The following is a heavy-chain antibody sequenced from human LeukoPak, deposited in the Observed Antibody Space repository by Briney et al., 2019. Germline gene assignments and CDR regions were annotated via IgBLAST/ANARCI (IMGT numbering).Heavy chain of an antibody. V-gene: IGHV4-4*07. CDR2: IYTSGT. J-gene: IGHJ6*03. CDR1: GGSISSYY. D-gene: IGHD6-6*01. CDR3: ARGDLRIAARRSYYYYYMDV. Sequence: SETLSLTCTVSGGSISSYYWSWIRQPAGKGLEWIGRIYTSGTNYNPSLKSRVTMSIDTSKNQFSLKLSSVTAADTAVYYCARGDLRIAARRSYYYYYMDVWGKGTTVTVSS.